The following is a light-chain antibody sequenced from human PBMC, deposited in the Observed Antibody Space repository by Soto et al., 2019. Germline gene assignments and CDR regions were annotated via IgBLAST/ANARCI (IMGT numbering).Light chain of an antibody. Sequence: DIQMTQSPSTLSASVGDRVTITCRASQSISSWLAWYQQKPGKAPKLLIYDASSLESGVPLRFSGSGSGTEFTLTISSLQPDDFATYYCQQYNSYPEFGQGTKVEIK. J-gene: IGKJ1*01. CDR1: QSISSW. V-gene: IGKV1-5*01. CDR3: QQYNSYPE. CDR2: DAS.